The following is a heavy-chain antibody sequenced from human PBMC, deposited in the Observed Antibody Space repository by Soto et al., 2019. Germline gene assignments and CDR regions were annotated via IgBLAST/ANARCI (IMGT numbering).Heavy chain of an antibody. D-gene: IGHD3-3*01. V-gene: IGHV3-23*01. J-gene: IGHJ6*02. CDR1: GFTFSSYA. Sequence: HPGGSLRLSCAASGFTFSSYAMSWVRQTPGKGLEWVSTLSGSGGTTYYADSVKGQFTISRDNSKSTLYLQMNSLRAEDTAVYYCFSLWLFYGSPYGMDVWGQGTTVTVSS. CDR2: LSGSGGTT. CDR3: FSLWLFYGSPYGMDV.